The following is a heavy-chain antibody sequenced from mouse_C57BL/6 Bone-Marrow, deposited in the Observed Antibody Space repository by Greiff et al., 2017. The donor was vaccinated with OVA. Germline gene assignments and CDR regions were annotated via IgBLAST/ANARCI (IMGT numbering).Heavy chain of an antibody. J-gene: IGHJ3*01. Sequence: VKLMESGAELVKPGASVKLSCKASGYTFTEYTIHWVKQRSGQGLEWIGWFYPGSGSIKYNEKFKDKATLTADKSSSTVYMELSRLTSEDSAVYFCARHEADGYYFPWFAYWGQGTLVTVSA. V-gene: IGHV1-62-2*01. D-gene: IGHD2-3*01. CDR3: ARHEADGYYFPWFAY. CDR2: FYPGSGSI. CDR1: GYTFTEYT.